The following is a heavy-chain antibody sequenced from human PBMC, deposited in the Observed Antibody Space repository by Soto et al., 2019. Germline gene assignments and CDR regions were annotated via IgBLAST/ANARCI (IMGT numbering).Heavy chain of an antibody. CDR3: VRDSGWAFDI. CDR2: LSSSKTYI. Sequence: GGSLRLSCAAPGFSFSSYSMNWVRQAPGKGLEWISYLSSSKTYIWYADSVKGRFTISRDNAKNSLSLQMNSLRDEDTAVYYCVRDSGWAFDIWGLGTMVTVSS. V-gene: IGHV3-48*02. D-gene: IGHD6-19*01. J-gene: IGHJ3*02. CDR1: GFSFSSYS.